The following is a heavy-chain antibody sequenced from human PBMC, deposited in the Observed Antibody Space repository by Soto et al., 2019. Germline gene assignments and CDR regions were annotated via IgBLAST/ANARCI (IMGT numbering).Heavy chain of an antibody. D-gene: IGHD3-3*02. CDR1: GFTFNRYW. CDR2: INADGSTT. V-gene: IGHV3-74*01. J-gene: IGHJ5*02. Sequence: EVQLVESGGGLVQPGGSLRLSCAASGFTFNRYWMHWVRQAPGKGLVWVSRINADGSTTTYADSVKGLFNISRHNAKNTLYLQMNSLRAEDTAVYFCSTVATHSYNWIDPWGQGTLVTISS. CDR3: STVATHSYNWIDP.